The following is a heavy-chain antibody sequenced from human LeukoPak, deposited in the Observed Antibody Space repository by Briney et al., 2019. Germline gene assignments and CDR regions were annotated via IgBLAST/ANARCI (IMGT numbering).Heavy chain of an antibody. Sequence: ASVKVPCKASGYTFTSYDINCVGQPTGQGRGWRGGMNPNSGNTGSAQKFQGRVTMTRNTSIRTAYMELSSLRSEHTAVYYCAIGQQLVRGAFDIWGQGTMVTVSS. CDR3: AIGQQLVRGAFDI. CDR1: GYTFTSYD. V-gene: IGHV1-8*01. CDR2: MNPNSGNT. J-gene: IGHJ3*02. D-gene: IGHD6-13*01.